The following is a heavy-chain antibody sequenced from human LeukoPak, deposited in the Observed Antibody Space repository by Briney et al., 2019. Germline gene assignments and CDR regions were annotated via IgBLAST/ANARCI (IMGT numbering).Heavy chain of an antibody. D-gene: IGHD1-1*01. J-gene: IGHJ6*03. CDR2: INPSGGST. V-gene: IGHV1-46*01. CDR3: AREGSGTRGYYYYMDV. CDR1: GYTFTSYY. Sequence: ASVKVSCKASGYTFTSYYMHWVRQAPGQGLEWMGLINPSGGSTSYAQQFQGRVTMTRDTSTSTVYMELSSLRSEDTAVYYCAREGSGTRGYYYYMDVWGKGTTVTVSS.